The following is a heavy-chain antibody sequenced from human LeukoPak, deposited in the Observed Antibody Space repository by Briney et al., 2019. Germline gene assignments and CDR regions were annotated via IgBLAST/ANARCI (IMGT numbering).Heavy chain of an antibody. Sequence: ASVKVSYKASGYTFTSYGISWVRQAPGQGLEWMGWISAYNGNTNYAQKLQGRVTMTTDTSTSTAYMELRSLRSDDTAVYYCARTPLAFNYYGSGSDYWGQGTLVTVSS. J-gene: IGHJ4*02. CDR2: ISAYNGNT. V-gene: IGHV1-18*01. CDR3: ARTPLAFNYYGSGSDY. D-gene: IGHD3-10*01. CDR1: GYTFTSYG.